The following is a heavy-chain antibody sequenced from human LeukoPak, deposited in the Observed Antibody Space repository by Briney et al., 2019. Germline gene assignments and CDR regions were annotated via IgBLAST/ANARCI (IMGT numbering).Heavy chain of an antibody. CDR3: ARGAYSSHWFDP. CDR2: IYYSGST. Sequence: SETLSLTCTVSGGSISGYYWSWIRQPPGKGLEWIAYIYYSGSTYYNPSLKSRVTISVDTSKNQFSLKLSSVTAADTAVYYCARGAYSSHWFDPWGQGTLVTVSS. D-gene: IGHD5-18*01. CDR1: GGSISGYY. V-gene: IGHV4-59*08. J-gene: IGHJ5*02.